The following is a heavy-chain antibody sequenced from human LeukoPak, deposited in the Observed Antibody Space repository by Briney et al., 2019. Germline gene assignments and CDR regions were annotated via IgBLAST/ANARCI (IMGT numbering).Heavy chain of an antibody. CDR2: ISGSGGST. Sequence: QPGGSLRLSCAASGFTFSSYAMSWVRQAPGKGLEWVSAISGSGGSTYYADSVKGRFTISRDNSRDTLYLQMNSLRVEDTAVYYCAKGYYDYVWGSYYFDYWGQGTLVTVSS. D-gene: IGHD3-16*01. CDR3: AKGYYDYVWGSYYFDY. V-gene: IGHV3-23*01. CDR1: GFTFSSYA. J-gene: IGHJ4*02.